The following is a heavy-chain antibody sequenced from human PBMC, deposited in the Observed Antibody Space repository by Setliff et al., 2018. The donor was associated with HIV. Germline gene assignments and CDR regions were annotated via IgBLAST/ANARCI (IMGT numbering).Heavy chain of an antibody. CDR3: ARDRDSYGFSYFFDY. CDR1: GFTFSDSN. V-gene: IGHV3-11*05. CDR2: ISSRSGYT. J-gene: IGHJ4*02. D-gene: IGHD5-18*01. Sequence: GGSLRLSCAASGFTFSDSNMGWIRQAPGKGLEWVSYISSRSGYTNYADSVEGRFTISRDNGKNSLFLQMNSLRGEDTAVYYCARDRDSYGFSYFFDYWGQGTLVTVSS.